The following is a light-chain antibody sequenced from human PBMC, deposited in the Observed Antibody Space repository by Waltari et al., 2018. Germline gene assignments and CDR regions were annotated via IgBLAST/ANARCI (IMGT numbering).Light chain of an antibody. CDR1: SDINVGDFN. CDR2: YNSDSEK. J-gene: IGLJ3*02. CDR3: MFWPSNVWV. V-gene: IGLV5-37*01. Sequence: QPVLTQPPSSSASPGESARLTCTLPSDINVGDFNIYWYQQKPGSPPRFLLYYNSDSEKAQGSGVPSRFSGSKDGSANAGILLISGLQSEDEADYYCMFWPSNVWVFGGGTKLTVL.